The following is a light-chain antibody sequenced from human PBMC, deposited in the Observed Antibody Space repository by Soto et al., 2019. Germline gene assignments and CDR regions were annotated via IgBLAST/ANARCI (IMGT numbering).Light chain of an antibody. J-gene: IGKJ1*01. CDR2: DAS. CDR1: QSVSGW. V-gene: IGKV1-5*01. CDR3: QPYETFSGT. Sequence: DSRMHPSYSTPSASVGATVTLTFRASQSVSGWLAWYQQKPGEAPKLLIYDASALPRGVPSRFSGSGSGTKFTLTIASLQPDDFATYYCQPYETFSGTLGPGTKV.